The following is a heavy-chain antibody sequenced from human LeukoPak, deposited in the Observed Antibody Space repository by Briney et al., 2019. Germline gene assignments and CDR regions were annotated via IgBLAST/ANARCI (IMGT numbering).Heavy chain of an antibody. Sequence: PGGSLRLSCAASGLTFSSYGMHWVRQAPGKGLEWVPVIWYDGSNKYYAGSVKGRFTISRDNSKNTLYLQMNSLRAEDTAVYYCARDGYDILTGYPHDNWFDPWGQGALVTVSS. CDR1: GLTFSSYG. CDR2: IWYDGSNK. D-gene: IGHD3-9*01. J-gene: IGHJ5*02. CDR3: ARDGYDILTGYPHDNWFDP. V-gene: IGHV3-33*01.